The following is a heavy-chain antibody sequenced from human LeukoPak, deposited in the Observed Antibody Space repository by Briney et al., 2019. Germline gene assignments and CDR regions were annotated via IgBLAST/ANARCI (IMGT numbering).Heavy chain of an antibody. CDR3: AKSGYNRFDY. V-gene: IGHV3-23*01. J-gene: IGHJ4*02. D-gene: IGHD5-24*01. CDR2: ISGSGGRT. Sequence: PGGSLRLSCAASGFTFSSYAMSWVRQAPGKGLEWVSVISGSGGRTYYADSVKGRFTISRDNSKNTLYLQMNSLRAEDTAVYFCAKSGYNRFDYWGQGTLVTVSS. CDR1: GFTFSSYA.